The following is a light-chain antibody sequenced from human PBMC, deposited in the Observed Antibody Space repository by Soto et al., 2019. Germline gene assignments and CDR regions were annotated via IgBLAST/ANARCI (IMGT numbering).Light chain of an antibody. CDR3: QQYGSSKT. J-gene: IGKJ1*01. CDR2: GAS. V-gene: IGKV3-20*01. CDR1: QSVSSNY. Sequence: EIVLTQSPGTLSLSPGERATLSCRASQSVSSNYLAWYQQKPGQAPRLLIYGASSRATGVPDRFSGSGSGTDFTLTISRLEPEGFAVYYCQQYGSSKTFGQGTKVE.